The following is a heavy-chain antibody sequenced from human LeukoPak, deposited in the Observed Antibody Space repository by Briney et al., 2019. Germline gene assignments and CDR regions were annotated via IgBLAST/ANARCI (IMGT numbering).Heavy chain of an antibody. CDR1: GFTFSSYG. D-gene: IGHD2-2*03. J-gene: IGHJ4*02. CDR3: AKEGIGYCSSTSCYSDY. CDR2: IWYDGSNK. V-gene: IGHV3-33*06. Sequence: GGSLRLSCAAPGFTFSSYGMHWVRQAPGKGLEWVAVIWYDGSNKYYADFVKGRFTISRDNSKNTLYLQMNSLRAEDTAVYYCAKEGIGYCSSTSCYSDYWGQGTLVTVSS.